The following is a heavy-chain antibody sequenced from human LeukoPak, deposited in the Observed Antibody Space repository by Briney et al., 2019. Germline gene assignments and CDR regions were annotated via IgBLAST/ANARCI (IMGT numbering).Heavy chain of an antibody. CDR1: GFTFSSYA. CDR3: ARGWEGYFDC. D-gene: IGHD6-19*01. CDR2: FSGGGGRT. Sequence: PGGSLRLSCAASGFTFSSYAMTWVRQAPGKGLEWVSAFSGGGGRTYYADSVKGRFTISRDNSKNTLYLQMNSLRAEDTAVYYCARGWEGYFDCWGQGTLVTVSS. J-gene: IGHJ4*02. V-gene: IGHV3-23*01.